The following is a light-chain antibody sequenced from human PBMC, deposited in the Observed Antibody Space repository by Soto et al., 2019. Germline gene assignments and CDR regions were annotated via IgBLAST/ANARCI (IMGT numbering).Light chain of an antibody. J-gene: IGLJ1*01. CDR3: SSYTSSSTYV. CDR1: SSDVGGYKY. Sequence: QSVLTQPASVSGSPGQSITLSCTGTSSDVGGYKYVSWYQQHPGKAPKLMIYDVSNRPSGISNRFSGSKSGNTASLTISGLQAEDEADYYCSSYTSSSTYVFGSGTKVTVL. CDR2: DVS. V-gene: IGLV2-14*01.